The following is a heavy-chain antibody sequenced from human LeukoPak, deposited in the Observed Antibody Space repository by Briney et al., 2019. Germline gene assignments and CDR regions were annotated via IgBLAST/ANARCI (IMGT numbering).Heavy chain of an antibody. CDR1: GYTFTSYA. V-gene: IGHV1-3*01. Sequence: ASVKVSCKASGYTFTSYAMHWVRQAPGQRLEWMGWINAGNGNTKYSQKFQGRVTITRDTSVGTAYMELSSLRSEDTAVYYCARDRNVVRGVILSNWFDPWGQGTLVTVSS. CDR2: INAGNGNT. J-gene: IGHJ5*02. CDR3: ARDRNVVRGVILSNWFDP. D-gene: IGHD3-10*01.